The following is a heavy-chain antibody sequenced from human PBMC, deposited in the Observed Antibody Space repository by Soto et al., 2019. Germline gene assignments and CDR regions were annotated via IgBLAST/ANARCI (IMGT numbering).Heavy chain of an antibody. CDR3: TRQASDFWSGKPQYYMDI. CDR1: GFTFSGSA. D-gene: IGHD3-3*01. V-gene: IGHV3-73*01. CDR2: IRSKGNNYAT. Sequence: EVQLVESGGGLVQPGGSLKLSCAASGFTFSGSALHWVRQASGKGLEWVGRIRSKGNNYATAYGASLKGRFTISRDDSKNTAYLQTNSLNTEDTAMFYCTRQASDFWSGKPQYYMDIWGKGTTVTVSS. J-gene: IGHJ6*03.